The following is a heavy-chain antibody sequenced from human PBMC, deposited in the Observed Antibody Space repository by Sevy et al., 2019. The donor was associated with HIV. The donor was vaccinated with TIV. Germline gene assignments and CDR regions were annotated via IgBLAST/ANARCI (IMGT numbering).Heavy chain of an antibody. CDR2: ISGSGGST. V-gene: IGHV3-23*01. D-gene: IGHD3-3*01. CDR1: GFTFSSYA. Sequence: GGSLRLSCAASGFTFSSYAMSWVRQAPGKGLEWVSAISGSGGSTYYADSVKGRFTISRDNSKNTLYLQMNSLRAEDTAVYYCAKGLTFGVVIPRNYFDYWGQGTLVTVSS. J-gene: IGHJ4*02. CDR3: AKGLTFGVVIPRNYFDY.